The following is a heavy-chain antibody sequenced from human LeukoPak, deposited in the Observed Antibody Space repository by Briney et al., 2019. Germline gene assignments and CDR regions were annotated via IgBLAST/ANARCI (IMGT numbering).Heavy chain of an antibody. CDR3: ARDRGYSYFV. V-gene: IGHV3-53*01. CDR2: IYSGGST. D-gene: IGHD5-18*01. Sequence: PGGSLRLSCAASGFIVSSNYMSWVRQVPGKGLEWVSVIYSGGSTYYADSVKGRFTISRDNSKNTLYLQMNSLRAEDTAVYYCARDRGYSYFVWSQGTLVTVSS. CDR1: GFIVSSNY. J-gene: IGHJ4*02.